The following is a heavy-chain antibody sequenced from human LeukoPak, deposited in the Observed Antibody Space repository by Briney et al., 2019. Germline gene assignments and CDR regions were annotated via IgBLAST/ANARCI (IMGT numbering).Heavy chain of an antibody. CDR1: GFTVNNAW. J-gene: IGHJ4*02. CDR3: TTADHCSGGSCYDY. V-gene: IGHV3-15*01. Sequence: GGSLRLSCAASGFTVNNAWMSWVRQAPGKGLEWVGRIKSKTDGGTTDYAAPVKGRFTISRDDSKNTLYLQMNSLKTEDTAVYYCTTADHCSGGSCYDYWGQGTLVTVSS. D-gene: IGHD2-15*01. CDR2: IKSKTDGGTT.